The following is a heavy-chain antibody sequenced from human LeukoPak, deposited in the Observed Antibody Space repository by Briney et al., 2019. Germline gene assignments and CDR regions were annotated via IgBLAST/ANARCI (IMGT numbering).Heavy chain of an antibody. V-gene: IGHV4-34*01. D-gene: IGHD3-16*02. CDR2: INHSGST. Sequence: KPSETLSLTCAVYGGSFSGYYWSWIRQPPGKGLEWIGEINHSGSTNYNPSLQSRVTISVATSKNQFSLKLSSVTAADTAVYYCARGPSRIMITFGGVIAPYYFDYWGQGTLVTVSS. CDR1: GGSFSGYY. CDR3: ARGPSRIMITFGGVIAPYYFDY. J-gene: IGHJ4*02.